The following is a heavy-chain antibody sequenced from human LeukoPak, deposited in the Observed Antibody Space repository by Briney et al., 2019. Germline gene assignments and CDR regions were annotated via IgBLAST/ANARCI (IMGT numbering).Heavy chain of an antibody. CDR2: ISAYNGNT. D-gene: IGHD3-3*01. CDR1: GYTFTSYG. CDR3: ARDSGTIRFLEWLPNYYYYYMDV. V-gene: IGHV1-18*01. J-gene: IGHJ6*03. Sequence: GASVKVSCKASGYTFTSYGISWVRQAPGQGLEWMGWISAYNGNTNYAQKLQGRVTMTTDTSTSTAYMELRSLRSDDTAVYYCARDSGTIRFLEWLPNYYYYYMDVWGKGTTVTVSS.